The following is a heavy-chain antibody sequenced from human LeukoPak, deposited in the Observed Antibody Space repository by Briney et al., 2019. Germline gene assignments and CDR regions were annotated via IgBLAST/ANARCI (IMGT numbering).Heavy chain of an antibody. CDR2: IWYDGTNK. CDR1: GCTFSSYG. V-gene: IGHV3-33*01. CDR3: ARGARSVPNFNWFDP. J-gene: IGHJ5*02. D-gene: IGHD1-1*01. Sequence: AGTLRLSCAASGCTFSSYGMHWVRRAPAKGLEWVAVIWYDGTNKYYVDSVKGRFTISRDNSKNTLYLQMNSLRAEDTAVYYCARGARSVPNFNWFDPWGQGTLVTVSS.